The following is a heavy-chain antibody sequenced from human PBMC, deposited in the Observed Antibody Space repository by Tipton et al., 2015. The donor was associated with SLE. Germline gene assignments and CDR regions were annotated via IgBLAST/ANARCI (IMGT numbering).Heavy chain of an antibody. CDR2: IYTGGST. CDR3: AKDGYSSGWFYYYYMDV. J-gene: IGHJ6*03. V-gene: IGHV3-53*01. CDR1: GFTVSSNY. D-gene: IGHD6-13*01. Sequence: SLRLSCAASGFTVSSNYMSWARQAPGKGLEWVSVIYTGGSTYYADSVKGRFTISRDTSKSRLYLQMNSLRIEDTAVYYCAKDGYSSGWFYYYYMDVWGKGTTVTVSS.